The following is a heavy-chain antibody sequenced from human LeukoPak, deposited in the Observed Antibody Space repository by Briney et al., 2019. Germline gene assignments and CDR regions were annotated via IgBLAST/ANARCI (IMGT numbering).Heavy chain of an antibody. CDR1: GGSFSGYY. Sequence: PSETLSLTCAVYGGSFSGYYWSWIRQPPGKGLEWIGEINHSGSTNYNPSLKSRVTISVDTSKNQFSLKLSSVTAADTAVYYCARRRGYNYFDYWGQGTLVTVSS. J-gene: IGHJ4*02. V-gene: IGHV4-34*01. CDR3: ARRRGYNYFDY. D-gene: IGHD5-12*01. CDR2: INHSGST.